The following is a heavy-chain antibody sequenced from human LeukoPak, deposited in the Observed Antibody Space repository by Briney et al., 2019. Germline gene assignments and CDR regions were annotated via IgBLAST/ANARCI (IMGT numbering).Heavy chain of an antibody. J-gene: IGHJ4*02. D-gene: IGHD3-22*01. CDR3: ARGSHYYDSSGLDN. CDR1: GGSISSGGYY. V-gene: IGHV4-31*03. Sequence: NTSQTLSLTCTVSGGSISSGGYYWSWIRQHPGKGLEWIGYIYYSGSTYYNPSLKSRVTISLDTSKNQFSLKLSSVTAADTAVYYCARGSHYYDSSGLDNWGQGTLVTVSS. CDR2: IYYSGST.